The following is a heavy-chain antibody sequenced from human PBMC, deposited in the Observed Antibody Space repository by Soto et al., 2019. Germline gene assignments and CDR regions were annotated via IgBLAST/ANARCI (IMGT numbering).Heavy chain of an antibody. V-gene: IGHV3-33*01. CDR2: IWYDGSEK. Sequence: QVQLVESGGGVVQPGRSLRLSCAASGFTFSDYGMHWVRQAPGKGLEWVAVIWYDGSEKYYADSVKGRFTISRDSSKNTLYLQMNSLRVEDTALYYCARQSLGNIRLRGFDYWGQGALVTVSS. CDR1: GFTFSDYG. J-gene: IGHJ4*02. D-gene: IGHD1-1*01. CDR3: ARQSLGNIRLRGFDY.